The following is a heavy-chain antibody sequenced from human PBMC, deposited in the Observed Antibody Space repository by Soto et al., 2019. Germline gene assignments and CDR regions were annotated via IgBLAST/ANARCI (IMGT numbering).Heavy chain of an antibody. D-gene: IGHD5-18*01. CDR1: GFTFSSYG. CDR3: ASWYSYGPPFDY. J-gene: IGHJ4*02. CDR2: IWYDGSNK. V-gene: IGHV3-33*01. Sequence: QVQLVESGGGVVQPGRSLRLSCAASGFTFSSYGMHWVRQAPGKGLEWVAVIWYDGSNKYYADSVKGRFTISRDNSKNTLYLQMNSLRAEDTGVYYCASWYSYGPPFDYWGQGTLVTVSS.